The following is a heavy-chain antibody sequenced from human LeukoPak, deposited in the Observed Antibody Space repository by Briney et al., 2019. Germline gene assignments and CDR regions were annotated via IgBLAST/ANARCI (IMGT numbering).Heavy chain of an antibody. Sequence: SETLSLTCTVSGGSISSYYWSWIRQPPGKGLEWIGYIYYSGSTSYNPSLKSRVTISVDTSKNQFSLKLSSVTAADTAVYYCASSSGGSYGGAFDYWGQGTLVTVSS. D-gene: IGHD1-26*01. CDR2: IYYSGST. CDR1: GGSISSYY. V-gene: IGHV4-59*01. CDR3: ASSSGGSYGGAFDY. J-gene: IGHJ4*02.